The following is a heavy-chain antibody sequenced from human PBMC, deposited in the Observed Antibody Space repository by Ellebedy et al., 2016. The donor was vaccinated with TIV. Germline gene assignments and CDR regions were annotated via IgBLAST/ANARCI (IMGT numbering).Heavy chain of an antibody. J-gene: IGHJ4*02. CDR2: IYPGDSNT. D-gene: IGHD2-15*01. CDR3: VRGPLGYCSGGSCSADY. CDR1: GYTFTSYG. Sequence: KVSCKASGYTFTSYGIGWVRQMPGKGLEWMGNIYPGDSNTAYSPSFQGQVTISADKSISSAYLQWSSLKASDTAMYYCVRGPLGYCSGGSCSADYWGQGTLVTVSS. V-gene: IGHV5-51*01.